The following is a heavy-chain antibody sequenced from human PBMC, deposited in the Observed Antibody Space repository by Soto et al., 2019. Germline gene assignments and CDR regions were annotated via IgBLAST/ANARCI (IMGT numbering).Heavy chain of an antibody. Sequence: QVQLVQSGAEVKKPGSSVKVSCKASGGTFSSYAISWVRQAPGQGLEWMGGIIPIFGTADYAQKFQGRVTITADESTSTAYMELSSLRSEDTAVYYCASGAITMVLGLPTYGMDVWGQGTTVTVSS. CDR1: GGTFSSYA. J-gene: IGHJ6*02. CDR3: ASGAITMVLGLPTYGMDV. V-gene: IGHV1-69*01. D-gene: IGHD3-10*01. CDR2: IIPIFGTA.